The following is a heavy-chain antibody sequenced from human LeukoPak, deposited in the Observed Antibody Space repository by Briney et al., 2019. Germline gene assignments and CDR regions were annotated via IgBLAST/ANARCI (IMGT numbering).Heavy chain of an antibody. D-gene: IGHD5-12*01. CDR2: IYYSGST. CDR1: GGSISSYY. J-gene: IGHJ4*02. CDR3: ARVGATTRSFDY. V-gene: IGHV4-59*01. Sequence: SETLSLTCNVSGGSISSYYWSWIRQPPGRGLEWIGYIYYSGSTNYNPSLKGRVTISGDASANQFSLKLSSVTAADTAVYYCARVGATTRSFDYWGQGTLVTVSS.